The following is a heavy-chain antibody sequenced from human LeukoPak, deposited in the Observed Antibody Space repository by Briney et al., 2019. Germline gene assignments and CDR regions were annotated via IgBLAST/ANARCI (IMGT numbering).Heavy chain of an antibody. J-gene: IGHJ6*03. CDR1: GGSIISYY. Sequence: SETLSLTCTVSGGSIISYYWSWIRQPPGKGLEWIGYIYYSGNTNYNPSLKSRVTISVDTSKNQFSLKLTSVTAADTAVYYCARETSQKGAHYMDVWGKGTTVTISS. CDR3: ARETSQKGAHYMDV. V-gene: IGHV4-59*01. CDR2: IYYSGNT. D-gene: IGHD3-16*01.